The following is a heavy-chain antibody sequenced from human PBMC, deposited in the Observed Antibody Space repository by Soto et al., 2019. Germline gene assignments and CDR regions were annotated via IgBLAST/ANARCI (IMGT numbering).Heavy chain of an antibody. Sequence: HPGGSLRLSCAASGFIFDTYGMNWVRQAPGKGLEWVSAISGSAYSTYYADSVKGRFTISRDNSKNTLYLQMNSLRAEDTAVYYCARRDSGDYPIYWYFDFWGRGTLVTVSS. CDR3: ARRDSGDYPIYWYFDF. V-gene: IGHV3-23*01. J-gene: IGHJ2*01. D-gene: IGHD4-17*01. CDR2: ISGSAYST. CDR1: GFIFDTYG.